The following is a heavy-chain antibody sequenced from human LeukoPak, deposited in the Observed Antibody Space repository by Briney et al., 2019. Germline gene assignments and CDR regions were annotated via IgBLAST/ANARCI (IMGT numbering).Heavy chain of an antibody. D-gene: IGHD1-26*01. V-gene: IGHV3-23*05. Sequence: GGSLRLSCAASGFTFSSYAMSWVRQAPGKGLEWVSGIYTNGRDTRYADSVKGRFTISRDNAKNSLYLQMNSLRAEDTAVYYCASLSATSDAFDIWGQGTMVTVSS. J-gene: IGHJ3*02. CDR2: IYTNGRDT. CDR3: ASLSATSDAFDI. CDR1: GFTFSSYA.